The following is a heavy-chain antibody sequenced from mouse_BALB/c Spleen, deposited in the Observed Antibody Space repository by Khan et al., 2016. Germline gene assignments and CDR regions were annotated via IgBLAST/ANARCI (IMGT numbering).Heavy chain of an antibody. CDR3: APSTATCAY. CDR1: GFNIKDTY. CDR2: IDPANGNT. D-gene: IGHD1-2*01. Sequence: VQLKQSGAELVKPGASVKLSCTASGFNIKDTYMHWVKQRPEQGLEWIGRIDPANGNTKSDPKFQGKATITADTSSNTAYLQRSSLTSEDTAVYYCAPSTATCAYWGQGTLVTVAA. V-gene: IGHV14-3*02. J-gene: IGHJ3*01.